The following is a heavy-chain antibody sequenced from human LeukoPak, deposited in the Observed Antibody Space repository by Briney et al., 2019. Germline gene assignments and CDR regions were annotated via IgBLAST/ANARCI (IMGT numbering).Heavy chain of an antibody. CDR3: ARDRITSSSTSCFDY. D-gene: IGHD2-2*01. V-gene: IGHV3-48*01. CDR2: ISSSSSTI. J-gene: IGHJ4*02. CDR1: GFTFSSYS. Sequence: GGSLRLSCAASGFTFSSYSMNWVRQAPGKGLEWVSYISSSSSTIYYADSVKGRFTISRDNAKNSLYLQMNSLRAEDTAVYYCARDRITSSSTSCFDYWGQGTLVTVSS.